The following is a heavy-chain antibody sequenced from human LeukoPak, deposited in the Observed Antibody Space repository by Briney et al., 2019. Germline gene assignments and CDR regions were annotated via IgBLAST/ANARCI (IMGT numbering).Heavy chain of an antibody. CDR1: GYTFTSYY. Sequence: ASVTVSCKASGYTFTSYYMHWVRQAPGQGLEWMAIINPSGGSTRYAQKFQGRVTMSRDTSTSTVYMELSSLRSEDTAVYYCARDPRPSYDSSDYYYPGDYWGQGTLVTVSS. D-gene: IGHD3-22*01. CDR3: ARDPRPSYDSSDYYYPGDY. J-gene: IGHJ4*02. CDR2: INPSGGST. V-gene: IGHV1-46*01.